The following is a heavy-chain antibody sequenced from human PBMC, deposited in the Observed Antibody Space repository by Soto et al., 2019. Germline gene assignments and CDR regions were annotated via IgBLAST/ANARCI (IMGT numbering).Heavy chain of an antibody. CDR2: ITPYNGNA. CDR3: ARARMYSGAYHDY. CDR1: GYTFSNFG. Sequence: ASVKVSCKASGYTFSNFGINWVRQAPGQGLDWMGWITPYNGNANYAQKHQDRLTITTDTSTNTAYLELRSLRSDDTAVYFCARARMYSGAYHDYWGQGTLVTVSS. D-gene: IGHD1-26*01. V-gene: IGHV1-18*04. J-gene: IGHJ4*02.